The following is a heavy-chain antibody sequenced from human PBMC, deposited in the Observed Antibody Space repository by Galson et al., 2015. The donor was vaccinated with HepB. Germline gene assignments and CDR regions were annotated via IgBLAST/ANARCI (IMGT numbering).Heavy chain of an antibody. V-gene: IGHV2-26*01. CDR2: IFLNDGK. J-gene: IGHJ2*01. CDR1: GFSLSNARMG. Sequence: PALVKPTQTLTLTCTVSGFSLSNARMGVSWIRQPPGKALEWLAHIFLNDGKSHSTSLKSRLTISKDTSKSQVVLTMTNMDPVDTATYYCARSPYCGGDCYSSDWYFDLWGRGTLVTVSS. D-gene: IGHD2-21*02. CDR3: ARSPYCGGDCYSSDWYFDL.